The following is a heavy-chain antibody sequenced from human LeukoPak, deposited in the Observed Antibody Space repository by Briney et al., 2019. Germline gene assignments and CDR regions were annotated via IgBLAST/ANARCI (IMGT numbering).Heavy chain of an antibody. D-gene: IGHD2/OR15-2a*01. CDR2: ISSSSSYI. Sequence: GGSLRLSCAASGFTFSSYSMNWVRQAPGKGLEWVSSISSSSSYIYYADSVKGRFTISRDNAKNSLYLQMNSLRAEDTAVCYCARDTEYASRAFDIWGQGTMVTVSS. CDR1: GFTFSSYS. J-gene: IGHJ3*02. V-gene: IGHV3-21*01. CDR3: ARDTEYASRAFDI.